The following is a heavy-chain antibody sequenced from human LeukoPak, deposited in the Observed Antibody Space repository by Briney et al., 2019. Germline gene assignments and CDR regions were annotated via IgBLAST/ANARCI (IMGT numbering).Heavy chain of an antibody. J-gene: IGHJ3*02. CDR3: VTSSGYSTSWGAFDI. CDR2: MSINSGGT. V-gene: IGHV1-2*02. D-gene: IGHD6-13*01. CDR1: GHTLIGYY. Sequence: ASAKVSCKPSGHTLIGYYMHWVRQAPGQGLEWMGWMSINSGGTNYAQKFQGRVSMTRDTSITIAYLDLSSLTSDDTAVYYCVTSSGYSTSWGAFDIWGQGTMVTVSS.